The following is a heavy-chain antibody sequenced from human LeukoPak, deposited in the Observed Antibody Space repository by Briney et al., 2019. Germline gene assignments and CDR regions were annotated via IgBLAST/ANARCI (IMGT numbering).Heavy chain of an antibody. V-gene: IGHV4-38-2*02. Sequence: ASETLSLTCTVSGYSISSGYYWGWIRQPPGKGLEWIGSIYHSGSTYYNPSLKSRVTISVDTSKNQFSLKLSSVTAADTAVYYCARDWEMATSNSDYWGQGTLVTVSS. CDR1: GYSISSGYY. CDR2: IYHSGST. D-gene: IGHD5-24*01. CDR3: ARDWEMATSNSDY. J-gene: IGHJ4*02.